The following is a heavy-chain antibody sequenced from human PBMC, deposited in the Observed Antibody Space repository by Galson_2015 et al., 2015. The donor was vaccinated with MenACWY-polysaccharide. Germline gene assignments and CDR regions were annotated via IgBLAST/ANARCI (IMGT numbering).Heavy chain of an antibody. CDR1: GFTFSRHW. CDR2: INSDGSRT. J-gene: IGHJ4*02. V-gene: IGHV3-74*01. D-gene: IGHD3-22*01. CDR3: AKNVDHFDSSGLDS. Sequence: SLRLSCAASGFTFSRHWMHWVRQAPGKGLVWVSRINSDGSRTDHADSVKGRFTISRDNAKDTLHLQLNTLRAEDTAIYSCAKNVDHFDSSGLDSWGQGTLVTVSS.